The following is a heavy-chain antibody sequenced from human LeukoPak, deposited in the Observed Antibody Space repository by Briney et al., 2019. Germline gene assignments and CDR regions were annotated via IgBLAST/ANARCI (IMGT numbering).Heavy chain of an antibody. CDR3: ARAYGSGSSYHPDY. Sequence: ASVKVSCKASGYTFTAYYMHWVRQAPGQGLEWMGWINPNSGGTNSSQKFQDRVTLTRDTAISTAYMELGSLRSDDTAIYYCARAYGSGSSYHPDYWGQGTLVTVSS. V-gene: IGHV1-2*02. D-gene: IGHD3-10*01. CDR1: GYTFTAYY. CDR2: INPNSGGT. J-gene: IGHJ4*02.